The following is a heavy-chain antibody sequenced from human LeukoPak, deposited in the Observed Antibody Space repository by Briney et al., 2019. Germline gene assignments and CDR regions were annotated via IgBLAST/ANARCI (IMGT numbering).Heavy chain of an antibody. V-gene: IGHV4-59*01. CDR2: IYYSGST. J-gene: IGHJ4*02. D-gene: IGHD1-26*01. CDR3: ATSLEVGSWEPDY. CDR1: GGSISSYY. Sequence: KASETLSLTCTVSGGSISSYYWSWIRQPPGKGLEWIGYIYYSGSTNYNPSLKSRVTISLDTSKNQFSLKLSSVTAADTAVYYCATSLEVGSWEPDYWGQGTLVTVSS.